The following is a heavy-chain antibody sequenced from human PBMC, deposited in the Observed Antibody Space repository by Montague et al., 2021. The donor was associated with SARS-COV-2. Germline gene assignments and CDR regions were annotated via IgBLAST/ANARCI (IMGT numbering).Heavy chain of an antibody. J-gene: IGHJ3*02. CDR2: IYYSGST. CDR3: ARATAGSDAIVMGFPGPIDGFDI. Sequence: TLSLTCTVSGGSISSGGYYWSWIRQHPGKGLEWIGYIYYSGSTYYNPCLKSRATIAVDTSKNQFSLKLSSVTATDTAVYYCARATAGSDAIVMGFPGPIDGFDIWGQGTMVTVSS. CDR1: GGSISSGGYY. D-gene: IGHD2-2*01. V-gene: IGHV4-31*03.